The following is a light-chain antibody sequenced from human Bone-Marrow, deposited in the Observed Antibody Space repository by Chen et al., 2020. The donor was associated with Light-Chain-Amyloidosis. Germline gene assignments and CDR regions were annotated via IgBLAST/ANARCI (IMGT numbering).Light chain of an antibody. V-gene: IGLV2-23*02. CDR1: SSDVGGYDI. J-gene: IGLJ1*01. CDR3: CAYRGGSFPYV. Sequence: QSALTQPASVTGSPGQSITISCTGTSSDVGGYDIVSWYRQHPGKAPKLLIFEVTKRPSGVSNLFSGSKSGNTASLTISGLRTEDAADYYCCAYRGGSFPYVFGPGTKVTVL. CDR2: EVT.